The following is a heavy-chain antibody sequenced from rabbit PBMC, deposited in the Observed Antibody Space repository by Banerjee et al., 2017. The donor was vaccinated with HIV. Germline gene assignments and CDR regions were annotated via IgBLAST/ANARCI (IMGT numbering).Heavy chain of an antibody. V-gene: IGHV1S43*01. CDR3: ARDLAGVIGWNFDL. CDR1: GFSFSNKYV. Sequence: QEQLEESGGDLVKPEGSLTLTCTASGFSFSNKYVMCWVRQAPGKGLEWIACIYSTSGTTWYASWVNGRFTISRSTSLNTVDLKMTSLTAADTATYFCARDLAGVIGWNFDLWGPGTLVTVS. J-gene: IGHJ4*01. CDR2: IYSTSGTT. D-gene: IGHD4-1*01.